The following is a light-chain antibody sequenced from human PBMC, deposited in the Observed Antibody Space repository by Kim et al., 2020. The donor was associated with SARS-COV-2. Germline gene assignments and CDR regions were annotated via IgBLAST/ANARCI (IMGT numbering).Light chain of an antibody. CDR1: QSFGTN. CDR3: QQYDDWPPWT. J-gene: IGKJ1*01. V-gene: IGKV3-15*01. CDR2: GAS. Sequence: SPGERATLSCRASQSFGTNVAWYQQKAGQAPQLLIYGASTRAAGIPARFSGSGSGTEFTLTISSLQSEDLAVYSCQQYDDWPPWTFGQGTKVDIK.